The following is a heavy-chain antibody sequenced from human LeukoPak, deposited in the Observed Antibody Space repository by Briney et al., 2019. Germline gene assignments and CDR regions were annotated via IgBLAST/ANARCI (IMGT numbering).Heavy chain of an antibody. CDR2: IYPGDSDT. D-gene: IGHD2-2*01. Sequence: GESLKISCKGSGXSFTSYWIGWVRQMPGKGLEWMGIIYPGDSDTRYSPSLQGQVTISADKSISTAYLQWSSLKASDTAMYYCARRTVEVPAAMDVWGQGTTVTVSS. V-gene: IGHV5-51*01. J-gene: IGHJ6*02. CDR1: GXSFTSYW. CDR3: ARRTVEVPAAMDV.